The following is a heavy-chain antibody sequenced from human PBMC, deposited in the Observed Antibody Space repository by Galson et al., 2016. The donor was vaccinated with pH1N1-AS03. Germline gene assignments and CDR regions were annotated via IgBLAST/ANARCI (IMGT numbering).Heavy chain of an antibody. V-gene: IGHV5-10-1*01. CDR2: IDPRDSET. J-gene: IGHJ4*02. D-gene: IGHD2-15*01. CDR3: ARGLHHCSGGICYIRYFDF. Sequence: QSGAEVKKAGESLTISCKGFGDSFTTYWIIWVRQMPGKGLEWMGRIDPRDSETNYSPSFRGHVTISADESETTAYVQMNSLETEDQAVYYCARGLHHCSGGICYIRYFDFWGQGTLVTVSS. CDR1: GDSFTTYW.